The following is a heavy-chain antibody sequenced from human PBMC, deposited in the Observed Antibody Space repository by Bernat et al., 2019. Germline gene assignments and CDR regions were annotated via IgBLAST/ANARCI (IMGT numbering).Heavy chain of an antibody. CDR2: IIPIFGTA. CDR3: ASIIVVVPAAPFDY. Sequence: QVQLVQSGAEVKKPGASVKVSCKASGGTFSSYAISWVRQAPGQGLEWMGGIIPIFGTANYAQKFQGRVTITADESTSTAYMELNSLRSEDTAVYYCASIIVVVPAAPFDYWGQGTLVTVSS. J-gene: IGHJ4*02. V-gene: IGHV1-69*13. D-gene: IGHD2-2*01. CDR1: GGTFSSYA.